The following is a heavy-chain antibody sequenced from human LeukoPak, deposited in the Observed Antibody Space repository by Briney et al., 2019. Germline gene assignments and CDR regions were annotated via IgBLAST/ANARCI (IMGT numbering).Heavy chain of an antibody. CDR3: APRIAVAGIYDY. D-gene: IGHD6-19*01. Sequence: PSETLSLTCTVSGGSISSSSYYWGWIRQPPGKGLEWIGSIYYSGSTYYNPSLKSRVTISVDTSKTQFSLKLSSVTAADTAVYYCAPRIAVAGIYDYWGQGTLVTVSS. V-gene: IGHV4-39*01. CDR2: IYYSGST. CDR1: GGSISSSSYY. J-gene: IGHJ4*02.